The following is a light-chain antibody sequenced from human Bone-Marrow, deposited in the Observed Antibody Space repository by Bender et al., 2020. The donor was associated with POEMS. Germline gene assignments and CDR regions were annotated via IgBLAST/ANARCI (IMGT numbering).Light chain of an antibody. CDR1: KLGEEY. CDR2: QDT. CDR3: QSWGSNTAV. J-gene: IGLJ2*01. Sequence: SYELTQPPSVSVSPGQTATITCSGEKLGEEYACWYQQKPGQSPVVVIYQDTKRPSGIPERFSGSTSGNTASLTISATQTMDVPDYYRQSWGSNTAVFGRRTKLTVL. V-gene: IGLV3-1*01.